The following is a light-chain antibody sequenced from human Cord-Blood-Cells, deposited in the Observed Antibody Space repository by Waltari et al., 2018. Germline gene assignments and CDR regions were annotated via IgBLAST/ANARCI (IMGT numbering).Light chain of an antibody. CDR2: AAS. CDR3: QQSYSTLYS. V-gene: IGKV1-39*01. CDR1: QSISSY. Sequence: DIQMTQSPSSLSASVGDRVTIPCRASQSISSYLNWYQQKPGKAPKLLIYAASSLQSGVPSRFSGSGSGTDFTLTISSLQPEDFATYHCQQSYSTLYSFGQGTKLEIK. J-gene: IGKJ2*03.